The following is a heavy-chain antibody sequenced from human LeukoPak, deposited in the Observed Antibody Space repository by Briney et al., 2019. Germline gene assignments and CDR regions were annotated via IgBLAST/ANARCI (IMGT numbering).Heavy chain of an antibody. CDR2: INHSGST. D-gene: IGHD3-9*01. Sequence: PSETLSLTCAVYGGSFSGYYWSWIRQPPGKGLEWIGEINHSGSTSYNPSLKSRVTISVDTSNNQLSLKVNSVTAADTAVYYCARAVLRYGSYYFDYWAQGTLVTVSS. CDR3: ARAVLRYGSYYFDY. J-gene: IGHJ4*02. V-gene: IGHV4-34*01. CDR1: GGSFSGYY.